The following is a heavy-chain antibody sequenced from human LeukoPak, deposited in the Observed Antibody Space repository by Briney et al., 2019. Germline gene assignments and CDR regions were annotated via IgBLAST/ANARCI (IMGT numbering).Heavy chain of an antibody. V-gene: IGHV4-59*01. J-gene: IGHJ4*02. CDR3: ARKYSSRSYFDY. CDR1: GGSISSYY. D-gene: IGHD6-13*01. CDR2: IYYSGST. Sequence: RSSETLSLTCTVSGGSISSYYWSWIRQPPGKGLEWIGYIYYSGSTNYNPPLKSRVTISVDTSKNQFSLKLSSVTAADTAVHYCARKYSSRSYFDYWGQGTLVTVSS.